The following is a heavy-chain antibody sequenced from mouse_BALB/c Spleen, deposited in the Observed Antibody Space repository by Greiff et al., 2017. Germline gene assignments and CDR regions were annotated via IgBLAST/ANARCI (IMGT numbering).Heavy chain of an antibody. CDR2: INPYNGAT. CDR1: GYSFTGYY. V-gene: IGHV1-26*01. Sequence: EVQLQQSGPELVKPGASVKISCKASGYSFTGYYMHWVKQSHVKSLEWIGRINPYNGATSYNQNFKDKASLTVDKSSSTAYMELHSLTSEDSAVYYCARSGLRLRDYFDYWGQGTTLTVSS. D-gene: IGHD1-2*01. J-gene: IGHJ2*01. CDR3: ARSGLRLRDYFDY.